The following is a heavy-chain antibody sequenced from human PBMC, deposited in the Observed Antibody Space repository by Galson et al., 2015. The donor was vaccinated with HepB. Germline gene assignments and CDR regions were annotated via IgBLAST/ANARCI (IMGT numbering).Heavy chain of an antibody. D-gene: IGHD6-19*01. CDR2: TYYRSKWYK. CDR3: ARAKQWLVRYYYYYMDV. J-gene: IGHJ6*03. Sequence: CAISGDSVSSNSAAWNWIRQSPSRGLEWLGRTYYRSKWYKDYAVSVKSRITINPDTSKNQFSLQLNSVTPEDTAVYYCARAKQWLVRYYYYYMDVWGKGTTVTVSS. V-gene: IGHV6-1*01. CDR1: GDSVSSNSAA.